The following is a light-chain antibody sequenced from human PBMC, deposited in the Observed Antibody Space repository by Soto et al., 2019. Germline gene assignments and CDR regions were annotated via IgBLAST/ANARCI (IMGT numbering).Light chain of an antibody. V-gene: IGKV3-15*01. CDR3: QQYNYFWA. J-gene: IGKJ1*01. CDR1: QSVSSN. Sequence: EIVMTPSPATLSFSPGESATLSCWASQSVSSNLAWYQQKPGQAPRLLIYGTSTRAGGVPSRFSGGGSGTEFSLTISSLQPDDFATYYCQQYNYFWAFGQGTKVDI. CDR2: GTS.